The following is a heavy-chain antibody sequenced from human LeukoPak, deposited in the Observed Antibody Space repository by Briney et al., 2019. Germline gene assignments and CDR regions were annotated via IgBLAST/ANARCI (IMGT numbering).Heavy chain of an antibody. Sequence: GGSLRLSCAASGFTVSSNYMSWVRQAPGKGLEWVSVIESGGSTYYADSVKGRFTISRDISKNTVYLQMNSPRAEDTAMYYCARDGVSGNWNDGDFQHWGQGTLVTVSS. J-gene: IGHJ1*01. CDR3: ARDGVSGNWNDGDFQH. V-gene: IGHV3-53*01. D-gene: IGHD1-20*01. CDR2: IESGGST. CDR1: GFTVSSNY.